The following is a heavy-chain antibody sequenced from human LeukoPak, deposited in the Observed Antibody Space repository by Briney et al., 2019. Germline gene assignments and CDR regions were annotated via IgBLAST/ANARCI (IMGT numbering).Heavy chain of an antibody. CDR3: AREALVVVVAATDNWFDP. CDR2: INHSGST. CDR1: GGSFSGYY. V-gene: IGHV4-34*01. D-gene: IGHD2-15*01. J-gene: IGHJ5*02. Sequence: SETLSLTCAVYGGSFSGYYWSWIRQPPGKGLEWIGEINHSGSTNYNPSLKSRVTISVDTSKNQFSLKLSSVTAADTAVYYCAREALVVVVAATDNWFDPWGQGTLVTVSS.